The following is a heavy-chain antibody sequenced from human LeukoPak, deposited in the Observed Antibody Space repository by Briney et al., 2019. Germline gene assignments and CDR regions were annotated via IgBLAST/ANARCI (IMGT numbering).Heavy chain of an antibody. J-gene: IGHJ4*02. Sequence: ASVKVSCKASGYTFTGYYMHWVRQAPGQGLEWMGWISPNSGGTNYAQKFQGRVTMTRDTSISTAYMELSGLRSDDTAVYYYRVVPAAAFDYWGQGTLVTVSS. CDR2: ISPNSGGT. CDR3: RVVPAAAFDY. CDR1: GYTFTGYY. D-gene: IGHD2-2*01. V-gene: IGHV1-2*02.